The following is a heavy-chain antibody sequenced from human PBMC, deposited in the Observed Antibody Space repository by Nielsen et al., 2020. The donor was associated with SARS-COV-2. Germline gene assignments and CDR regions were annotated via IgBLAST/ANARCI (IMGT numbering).Heavy chain of an antibody. J-gene: IGHJ6*03. CDR2: IDPSDSYV. CDR1: GYSFTSHW. V-gene: IGHV5-10-1*01. Sequence: GGSLRLSCKGSGYSFTSHWITWVRQMPGKGLEWMGRIDPSDSYVDYSPSFQGHVAISADKSISTAYLQWSSLKASDTAMYYCARYASEYYYYYYMDVWGTGTTVTVPS. CDR3: ARYASEYYYYYYMDV. D-gene: IGHD2-2*01.